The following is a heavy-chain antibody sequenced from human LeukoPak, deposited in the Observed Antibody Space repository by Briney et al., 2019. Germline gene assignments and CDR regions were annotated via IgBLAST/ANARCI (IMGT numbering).Heavy chain of an antibody. J-gene: IGHJ4*02. CDR2: IYPRGST. CDR3: ARVRVGITSSLIYFDY. D-gene: IGHD2-2*01. CDR1: GGSIGSGSYS. Sequence: SQTLSLTCAVSGGSIGSGSYSWSWIRQPPGKGLEWIGYIYPRGSTYYNPSLKSRVTISVDRSKNQFSLRLSSVTAADTAVYYCARVRVGITSSLIYFDYWGQGTLVTVSS. V-gene: IGHV4-30-2*01.